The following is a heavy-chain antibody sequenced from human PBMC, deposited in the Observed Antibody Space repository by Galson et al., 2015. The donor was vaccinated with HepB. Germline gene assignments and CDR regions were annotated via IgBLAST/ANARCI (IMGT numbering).Heavy chain of an antibody. CDR1: GYTFTSYY. CDR2: INPSGGST. V-gene: IGHV1-46*01. Sequence: SVKVSCKASGYTFTSYYMHWVRQAPGQGLEWMGIINPSGGSTSYAQKFQGRVTMTRDTSTSTVYMELSSLRSEDTAVYYCARENPPTPSLIVVVPAANYNWFDPWGQGTLVTVSS. D-gene: IGHD2-2*01. J-gene: IGHJ5*02. CDR3: ARENPPTPSLIVVVPAANYNWFDP.